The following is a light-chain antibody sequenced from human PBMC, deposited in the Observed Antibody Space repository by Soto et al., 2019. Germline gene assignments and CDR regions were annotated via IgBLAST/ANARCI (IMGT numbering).Light chain of an antibody. CDR1: QTIGSH. CDR2: AAS. CDR3: QQTYTAAN. Sequence: DIQMTQSPSSLSASIGDRVTITCRAGQTIGSHLNWYQQKPGKAPKLLIFAASNLQSGVPSRFSGSGSGTDFTLTINSLQPEDFATYYCQQTYTAANFGQGTRLDMK. J-gene: IGKJ5*01. V-gene: IGKV1-39*01.